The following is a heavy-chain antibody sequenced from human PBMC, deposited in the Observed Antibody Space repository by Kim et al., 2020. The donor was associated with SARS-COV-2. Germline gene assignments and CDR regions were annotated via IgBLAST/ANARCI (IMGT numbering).Heavy chain of an antibody. Sequence: SETLSLTCAVSGGSISSSNWWSWVRQPPGKGLEWIGEIYHSGSTNYNPSLKSRVTISVDKSKHQFSLKLSSVTAADTAVYYCARRDLRYLHRGRWFDPWGQGTLVTVSS. V-gene: IGHV4-4*02. CDR2: IYHSGST. CDR3: ARRDLRYLHRGRWFDP. J-gene: IGHJ5*02. D-gene: IGHD3-3*01. CDR1: GGSISSSNW.